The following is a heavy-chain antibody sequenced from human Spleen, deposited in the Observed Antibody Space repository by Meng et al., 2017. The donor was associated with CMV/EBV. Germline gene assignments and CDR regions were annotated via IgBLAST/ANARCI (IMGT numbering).Heavy chain of an antibody. CDR2: IYPGDSDT. V-gene: IGHV5-51*01. D-gene: IGHD4-17*01. CDR3: ARRGMMTTRGYWFDP. Sequence: KVSCKASGYSFTSFWIGWVRQMPGKGLEWMGIIYPGDSDTIYSPSFQGQVTLSVDKSIRTAYLQWSSLKASDTAIYYCARRGMMTTRGYWFDPWGQGTLVTVSS. J-gene: IGHJ5*02. CDR1: GYSFTSFW.